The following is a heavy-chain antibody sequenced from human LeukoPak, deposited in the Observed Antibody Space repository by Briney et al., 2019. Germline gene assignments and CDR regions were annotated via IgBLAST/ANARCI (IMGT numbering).Heavy chain of an antibody. CDR2: ISWNSGSI. CDR1: GFTFDDYA. CDR3: AKVPREYCGGDCYFDY. D-gene: IGHD2-21*02. J-gene: IGHJ4*02. V-gene: IGHV3-9*01. Sequence: GRSLRLSCAASGFTFDDYAMHWVRQAPGKGLEWVSGISWNSGSIGYADSVKGRFTISRDNAKNSLYLQMNSLRAEDTALYYCAKVPREYCGGDCYFDYWGQGTLVTVSS.